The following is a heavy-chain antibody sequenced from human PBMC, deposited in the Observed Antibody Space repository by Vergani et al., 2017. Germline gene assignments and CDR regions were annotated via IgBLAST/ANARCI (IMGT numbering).Heavy chain of an antibody. CDR3: ARVGYSSSSLGLLDY. Sequence: QVQLVQSGAEVKKPGSSVKVSCKASGGTFSSYTISWVRQAPGQGLEWMGRIIPILGIANYAQKFQGRGTITADKSRSTAYMELSSLRSEDPAVYYCARVGYSSSSLGLLDYWGQGTLVTVSS. CDR1: GGTFSSYT. V-gene: IGHV1-69*02. D-gene: IGHD6-6*01. J-gene: IGHJ4*02. CDR2: IIPILGIA.